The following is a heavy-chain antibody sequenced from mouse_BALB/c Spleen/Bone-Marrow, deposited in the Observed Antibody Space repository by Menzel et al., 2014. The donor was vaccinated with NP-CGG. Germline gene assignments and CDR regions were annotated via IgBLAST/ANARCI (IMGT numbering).Heavy chain of an antibody. V-gene: IGHV5-17*02. CDR2: ISSGSNII. CDR1: GFTFSSFA. J-gene: IGHJ2*01. CDR3: GKGDY. Sequence: EVNVVESGGGLMQPGGSRKLSCAASGFTFSSFAMHWIRQAPEKGLEWVAFISSGSNIIHYADTVKGRFTISRDNPKNTLFLQMTSLRSEDTAMYYCGKGDYWGQGTTLTVSS.